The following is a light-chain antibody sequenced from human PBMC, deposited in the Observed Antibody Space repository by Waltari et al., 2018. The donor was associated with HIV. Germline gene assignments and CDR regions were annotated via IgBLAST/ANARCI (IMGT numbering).Light chain of an antibody. Sequence: SYVLAQPPSVSVAPGKTARITCGGNNIGSKSVHWYQQKPGQAPVVVIYYDSDRPSGIPERFSGSNSGNTATLTIRRVEAGDEADYYCQVWDSSSDAYVFGTGTKVTVL. J-gene: IGLJ1*01. V-gene: IGLV3-21*04. CDR2: YDS. CDR3: QVWDSSSDAYV. CDR1: NIGSKS.